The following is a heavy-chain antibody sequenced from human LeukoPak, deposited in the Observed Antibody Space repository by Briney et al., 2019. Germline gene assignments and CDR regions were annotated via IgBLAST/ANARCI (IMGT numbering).Heavy chain of an antibody. CDR2: IYTSGST. Sequence: SQTLSLTCAVSGGSISSGSYYWSWIRQPAGKGLEWIGRIYTSGSTNYNPSLKSRVTISVDTSKNQFSLKLSSVTAADTAVYYCASKKGRSNQFDYWGQGTLVTVSS. CDR1: GGSISSGSYY. D-gene: IGHD4-11*01. J-gene: IGHJ4*02. CDR3: ASKKGRSNQFDY. V-gene: IGHV4-61*02.